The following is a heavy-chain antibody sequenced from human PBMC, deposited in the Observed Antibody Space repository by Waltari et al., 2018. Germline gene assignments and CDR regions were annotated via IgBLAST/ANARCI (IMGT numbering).Heavy chain of an antibody. CDR2: IYYSGST. D-gene: IGHD3-16*01. V-gene: IGHV4-59*11. J-gene: IGHJ3*02. CDR1: GGSISSHY. Sequence: QVQLQESGPGLVKPSETLSLTCTVSGGSISSHYWSWIRQPPGKGLEWMGYIYYSGSTNYNPSLKSRVTISVDTSKNQFSLKLSSVTAADTAVYYCARALMITFGGGLDAFDIWGQGTMVTVSS. CDR3: ARALMITFGGGLDAFDI.